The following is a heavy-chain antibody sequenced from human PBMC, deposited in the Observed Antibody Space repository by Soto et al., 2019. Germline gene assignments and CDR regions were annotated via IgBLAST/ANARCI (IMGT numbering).Heavy chain of an antibody. D-gene: IGHD5-18*01. J-gene: IGHJ4*02. V-gene: IGHV1-18*01. Sequence: QVQLVQSGGEVKKPGASVKVSCKASGYTFTSYGISWVRQAPGQGLEWMGWINAYNGNTNYAQKVQGRVTMTTDTSTSTDYMELRSLRSDGTAVYYCARDVGYGLIDGWGQGTLVTVSS. CDR3: ARDVGYGLIDG. CDR1: GYTFTSYG. CDR2: INAYNGNT.